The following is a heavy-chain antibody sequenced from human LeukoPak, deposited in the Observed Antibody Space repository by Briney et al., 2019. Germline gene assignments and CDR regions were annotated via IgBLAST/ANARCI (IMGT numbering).Heavy chain of an antibody. CDR2: INHSGST. CDR1: GGSSSGYY. D-gene: IGHD2-21*02. J-gene: IGHJ4*02. Sequence: SETLSLTCAVYGGSSSGYYWSWIRQPPGKGLEWIGEINHSGSTNYNPSLKSRVTISVDTSKNQFSLKLSSVTAADTAVYYCARGRGRHIVVVTAIFYFDYWGQGTLVTVSS. CDR3: ARGRGRHIVVVTAIFYFDY. V-gene: IGHV4-34*01.